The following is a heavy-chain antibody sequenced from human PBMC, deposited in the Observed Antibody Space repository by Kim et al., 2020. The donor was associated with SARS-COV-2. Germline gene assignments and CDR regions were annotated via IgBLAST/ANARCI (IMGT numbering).Heavy chain of an antibody. J-gene: IGHJ4*02. CDR2: ISSNGGST. V-gene: IGHV3-64D*06. CDR3: VKAAVDPPLLFDY. Sequence: GGSLRLSCSASGFTFSSYAMHWVRQAPGKGLEYVSAISSNGGSTYYADSVKGRFTISRDNSKNTLYLQMSSLRAEDTAVYYCVKAAVDPPLLFDYWGQGTLVTVSS. CDR1: GFTFSSYA.